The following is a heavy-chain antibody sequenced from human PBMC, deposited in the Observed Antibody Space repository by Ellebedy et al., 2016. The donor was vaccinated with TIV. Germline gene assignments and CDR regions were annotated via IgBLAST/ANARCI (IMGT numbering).Heavy chain of an antibody. CDR3: ARDPQPPEGRLRRGDAFDI. CDR2: INPSGGST. J-gene: IGHJ3*02. Sequence: ASVKVSXKASGYTFTSYYMHWVRQAPGQGLEWMGIINPSGGSTSYAQKFQGRVTMTRDTSTSTVYMELSSLRSEDTAVYYCARDPQPPEGRLRRGDAFDIWGQGTMVTVSS. CDR1: GYTFTSYY. V-gene: IGHV1-46*01. D-gene: IGHD4-17*01.